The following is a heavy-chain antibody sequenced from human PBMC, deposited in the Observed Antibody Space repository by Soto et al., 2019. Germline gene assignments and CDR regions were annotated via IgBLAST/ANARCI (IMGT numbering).Heavy chain of an antibody. V-gene: IGHV1-69*01. D-gene: IGHD2-2*01. CDR3: ARLAGGGVVPAALYYYYGMDL. J-gene: IGHJ6*02. Sequence: QVQLVQSGAEVKKPGSSVKVSCKASGGTFSSYAISWVRQAPGQGLEWMGGIIPIFGTANYAQKFQGRVTITADESTSTAYMELSSLRSEDTAVYYCARLAGGGVVPAALYYYYGMDLWGQGTTVTVSS. CDR1: GGTFSSYA. CDR2: IIPIFGTA.